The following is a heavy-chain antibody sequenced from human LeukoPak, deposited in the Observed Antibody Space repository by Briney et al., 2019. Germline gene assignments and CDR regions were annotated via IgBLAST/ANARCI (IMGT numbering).Heavy chain of an antibody. D-gene: IGHD3-3*01. CDR1: GGSISSGGYS. J-gene: IGHJ6*02. Sequence: SEALSLTCAVSGGSISSGGYSWSWIRQSPGKGLEWIGYIYHSGSTYYNPSLKSRVTISVDTSKNQFSLKLSSVTAADTAVYYCACDFWSGYYLSFLTYGMDVWGQGTTVTVSS. CDR2: IYHSGST. CDR3: ACDFWSGYYLSFLTYGMDV. V-gene: IGHV4-30-2*06.